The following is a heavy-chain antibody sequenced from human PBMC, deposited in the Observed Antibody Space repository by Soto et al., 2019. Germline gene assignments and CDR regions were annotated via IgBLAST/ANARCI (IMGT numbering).Heavy chain of an antibody. CDR1: GFMFSNHG. CDR2: ISYDGRNK. Sequence: GGSLRLSCAASGFMFSNHGMHWVRQAPGKGLEWVAVISYDGRNKYYEDSVKGRFTISRDNSKNTLYLQMNSLRAEDTGVYYCAREIERLFGYWGQGTLVTVSS. CDR3: AREIERLFGY. V-gene: IGHV3-30*19. D-gene: IGHD3-3*01. J-gene: IGHJ4*02.